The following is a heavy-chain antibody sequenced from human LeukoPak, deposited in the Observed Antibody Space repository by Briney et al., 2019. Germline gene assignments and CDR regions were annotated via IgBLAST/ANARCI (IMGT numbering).Heavy chain of an antibody. V-gene: IGHV3-30*02. CDR2: IRYDGSNK. J-gene: IGHJ6*03. Sequence: PGGSLRLSCAASGFSFSSYGMHWVRQAPGKGLEWVAFIRYDGSNKYYADSVKGRFTISRDNSKNTLYLQMNSLRAEDTAVYYCARERFGEFRYYYYYYMDVWGKGTTVTVSS. CDR3: ARERFGEFRYYYYYYMDV. D-gene: IGHD3-10*01. CDR1: GFSFSSYG.